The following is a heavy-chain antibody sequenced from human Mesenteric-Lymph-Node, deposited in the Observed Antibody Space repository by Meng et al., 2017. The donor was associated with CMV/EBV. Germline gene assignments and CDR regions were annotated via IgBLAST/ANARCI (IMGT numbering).Heavy chain of an antibody. Sequence: SETLSLTCTVSGGSISSYYWSWIRQPPGKGLEWIGYIYYSGSTNYNPSLKSRVTISVDTSKNQFSLKLSSVTAADTAVYYCARGEVTPRALEWFDPWGQGTLVTVSS. D-gene: IGHD4-23*01. CDR3: ARGEVTPRALEWFDP. CDR1: GGSISSYY. J-gene: IGHJ5*02. V-gene: IGHV4-59*01. CDR2: IYYSGST.